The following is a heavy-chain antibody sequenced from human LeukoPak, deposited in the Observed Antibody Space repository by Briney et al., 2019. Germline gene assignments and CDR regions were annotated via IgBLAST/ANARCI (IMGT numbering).Heavy chain of an antibody. J-gene: IGHJ6*02. CDR1: GFTFSSYW. V-gene: IGHV3-7*01. Sequence: GGSLRLSCAVSGFTFSSYWMTWVRQAPGKGLEWVANIKQDGSEKYYVDSVRGRFTISRDNAKNSLYLQMNSLRAEDTAVYYCARDRSQDIVVVPAAMPKEPHYYYYGMDVWGQGTTVTVSS. D-gene: IGHD2-2*01. CDR2: IKQDGSEK. CDR3: ARDRSQDIVVVPAAMPKEPHYYYYGMDV.